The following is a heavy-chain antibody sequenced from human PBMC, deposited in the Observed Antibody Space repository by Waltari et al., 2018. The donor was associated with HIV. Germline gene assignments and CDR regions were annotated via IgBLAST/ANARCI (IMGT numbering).Heavy chain of an antibody. J-gene: IGHJ2*01. CDR1: GYTFTSFD. D-gene: IGHD7-27*01. CDR3: ARGQNWGASYWYFDL. V-gene: IGHV1-8*01. CDR2: MSPNSGNT. Sequence: QVQLVQSGAEVKKPGASVKVSCKASGYTFTSFDISWVRQASGHGLEWMGWMSPNSGNTGYAQKFQGRITMTRDTPTGTAYMELSSLRSEDTAVYYCARGQNWGASYWYFDLWGRGTLVTVSS.